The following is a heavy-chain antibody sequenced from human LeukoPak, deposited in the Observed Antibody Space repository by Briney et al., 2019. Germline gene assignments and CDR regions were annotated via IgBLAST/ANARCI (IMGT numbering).Heavy chain of an antibody. Sequence: GGSLRLSCAASGFAFSNYWMSWVRQTPGKGLEWVASINLDGSEKYYVDSVKGRFTISRDNAKNSLFLQINSLRAEDTALYYCARRYCVDGRCYKFDYWGQGTLVTVSS. V-gene: IGHV3-7*01. CDR3: ARRYCVDGRCYKFDY. CDR2: INLDGSEK. CDR1: GFAFSNYW. D-gene: IGHD2-15*01. J-gene: IGHJ4*02.